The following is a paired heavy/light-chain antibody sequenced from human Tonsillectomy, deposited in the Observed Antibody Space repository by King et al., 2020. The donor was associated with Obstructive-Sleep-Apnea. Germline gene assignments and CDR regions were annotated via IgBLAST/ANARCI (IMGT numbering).Light chain of an antibody. CDR1: TSNIGSNT. CDR2: SNN. J-gene: IGLJ1*01. CDR3: AAWDDSVNAL. Sequence: QSVLTQPPSASGTPGQRVTISCSGSTSNIGSNTVNWYQQLPGTAPKLLIYSNNKRPPGVPDRFSGSKSGTSATLAISGLQSDDEADYYCAAWDDSVNALFGTGTKVTVL. V-gene: IGLV1-44*01.
Heavy chain of an antibody. CDR3: ARVQFESVWGSFRSSALDYSMDV. D-gene: IGHD3-16*02. J-gene: IGHJ6*02. Sequence: QVQLQESGPGLAKPSETLSLTCTISGGSISSHSHFWAWIRQPPGKGLEWIGTISHSGQTFYSTSLKSRLTISVYTSTNHFSLRLTSVTAADTAVYYCARVQFESVWGSFRSSALDYSMDVWGQGTTISVSS. CDR1: GGSISSHSHF. CDR2: ISHSGQT. V-gene: IGHV4-39*07.